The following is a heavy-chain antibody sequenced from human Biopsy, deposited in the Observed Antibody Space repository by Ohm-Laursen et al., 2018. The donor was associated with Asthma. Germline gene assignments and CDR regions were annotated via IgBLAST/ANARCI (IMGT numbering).Heavy chain of an antibody. J-gene: IGHJ6*02. CDR1: GFSFSRYG. CDR2: ISFDGSNK. CDR3: ASYEVVTAILPMDV. Sequence: SLRLSCAAPGFSFSRYGMHWVRQAPGKGLEWVAVISFDGSNKYYGDSVKGRFTIARDNSKNTVYLQMNSLRAEDTAVYYCASYEVVTAILPMDVWGQGTTVTVS. V-gene: IGHV3-30*03. D-gene: IGHD2-21*02.